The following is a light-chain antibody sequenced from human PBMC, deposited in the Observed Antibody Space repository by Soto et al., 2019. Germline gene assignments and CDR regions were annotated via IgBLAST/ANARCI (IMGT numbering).Light chain of an antibody. CDR1: QSVFYSPNNKNY. CDR2: WAS. J-gene: IGKJ4*01. Sequence: DNVMTQSPDSLAVSLGERATINCKSSQSVFYSPNNKNYLAWYQQKPGQLPKLLIYWASTRESGVPERFSGSGSGTDFTLTISSLQAEDVAVYYCQQYSSTPITFGGGTKVEIK. CDR3: QQYSSTPIT. V-gene: IGKV4-1*01.